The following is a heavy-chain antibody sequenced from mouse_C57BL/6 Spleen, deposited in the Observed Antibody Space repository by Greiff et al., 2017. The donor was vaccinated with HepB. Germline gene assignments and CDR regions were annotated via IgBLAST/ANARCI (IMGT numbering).Heavy chain of an antibody. CDR3: ARTWDWYFDV. CDR1: GYTFTDYY. J-gene: IGHJ1*03. CDR2: INPNNGGT. D-gene: IGHD4-1*01. Sequence: EVQLKQSGPELVKPGASVKISCKASGYTFTDYYMNWVKQSHGKSLEWIGDINPNNGGTSYNQKFKGKATLTVDKSSSTAYMELRSLTSEDSAVYYCARTWDWYFDVWGTGTTVTVSS. V-gene: IGHV1-26*01.